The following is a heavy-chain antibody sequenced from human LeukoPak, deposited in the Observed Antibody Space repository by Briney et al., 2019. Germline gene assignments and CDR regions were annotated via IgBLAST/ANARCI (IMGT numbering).Heavy chain of an antibody. J-gene: IGHJ4*02. CDR3: AKDSGGVAGPHY. CDR2: ISGSGCVT. CDR1: GFTFSNYG. V-gene: IGHV3-23*01. D-gene: IGHD6-19*01. Sequence: GGSLRLSCAASGFTFSNYGMSWVREARGKGLEWVSAISGSGCVTYYADSVKGRFTITRDKSKNTLDLQMNSLRAEDTAVYYCAKDSGGVAGPHYWGEGTLVTDCS.